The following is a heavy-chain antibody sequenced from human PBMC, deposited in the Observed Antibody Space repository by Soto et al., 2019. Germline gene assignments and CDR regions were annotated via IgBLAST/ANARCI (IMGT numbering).Heavy chain of an antibody. CDR1: GVPFSSTG. CDR3: AKAEKISAVAGYLDN. V-gene: IGHV3-23*01. D-gene: IGHD6-19*01. Sequence: GGSLRISWAASGVPFSSTGMTWVRQAPGKGLEWVSSVSGSGSITYYAESVKGRFVISRDNSKNTLFLQMNSLRAEDTAIYYCAKAEKISAVAGYLDNWGQGTLVTVSS. CDR2: VSGSGSIT. J-gene: IGHJ4*02.